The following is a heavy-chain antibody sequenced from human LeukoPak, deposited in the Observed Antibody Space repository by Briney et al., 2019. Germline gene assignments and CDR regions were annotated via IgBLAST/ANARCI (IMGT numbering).Heavy chain of an antibody. J-gene: IGHJ4*02. CDR2: IIPIFGTA. Sequence: SVKVSCKASRGTFSSYAISWVRQAPGQGLEWMGRIIPIFGTANYAQKFQGRVTITTDESTSTAYMELSSLRSEDTAVYYCARDDIAASLSSYWGQGTLVTVAS. V-gene: IGHV1-69*05. D-gene: IGHD6-6*01. CDR3: ARDDIAASLSSY. CDR1: RGTFSSYA.